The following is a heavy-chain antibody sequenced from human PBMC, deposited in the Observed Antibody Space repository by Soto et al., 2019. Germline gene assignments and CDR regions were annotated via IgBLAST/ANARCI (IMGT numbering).Heavy chain of an antibody. CDR2: IKPATGAT. J-gene: IGHJ3*01. CDR3: ARKGYGVAFDA. D-gene: IGHD5-18*01. CDR1: GYIFTDYY. Sequence: QVQLEQSGAEVKKPGASVTVSCKASGYIFTDYYLHWVRQAPGQGLEWMGWIKPATGATKYKQNFEGRLSLTRDTSKSTGFMDLSRLKSDDSATYYCARKGYGVAFDAWAQGTLVTVSS. V-gene: IGHV1-2*02.